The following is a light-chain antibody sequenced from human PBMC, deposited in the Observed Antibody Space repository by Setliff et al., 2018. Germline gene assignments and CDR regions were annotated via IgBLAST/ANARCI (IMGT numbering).Light chain of an antibody. V-gene: IGLV2-14*03. CDR2: DVG. Sequence: QSALTQPASVSGSPGQSITISCTGTSSDVGAYRYVSWYQQHPGKVPKLLIYDVGSQPSGISHRFSGSKSGNTASLTISGLQPEDEADYFCCSYRSDITLYVFGTGTKVTVL. J-gene: IGLJ1*01. CDR3: CSYRSDITLYV. CDR1: SSDVGAYRY.